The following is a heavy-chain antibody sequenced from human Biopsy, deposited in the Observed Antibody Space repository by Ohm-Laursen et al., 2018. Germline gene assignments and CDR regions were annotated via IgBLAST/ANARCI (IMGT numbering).Heavy chain of an antibody. CDR3: ARASGYFKLDV. V-gene: IGHV4-34*01. J-gene: IGHJ6*02. Sequence: SDTLSLTCAVNGESSSGYFWNWIRQPPGKGLEWIGEINQSGSTKYNPSLKRRATLSADSSNSQFSLRLTSVTAADTAIYYCARASGYFKLDVWGQGTTVTVSS. D-gene: IGHD5-12*01. CDR2: INQSGST. CDR1: GESSSGYF.